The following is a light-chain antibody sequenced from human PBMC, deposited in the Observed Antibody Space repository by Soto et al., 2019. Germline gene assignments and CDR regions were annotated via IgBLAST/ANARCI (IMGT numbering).Light chain of an antibody. CDR1: SSDVGGYNY. V-gene: IGLV2-8*01. Sequence: QSALTQPPSASGSPGQSVTISCIGTSSDVGGYNYVSWYQQHPGKAPKLMIYEVSKRPSGVPDRFSGSKSGNTASLTVSGLHAEDEADYYCSSYAASNNVGVFGGGTKLTVL. CDR2: EVS. J-gene: IGLJ2*01. CDR3: SSYAASNNVGV.